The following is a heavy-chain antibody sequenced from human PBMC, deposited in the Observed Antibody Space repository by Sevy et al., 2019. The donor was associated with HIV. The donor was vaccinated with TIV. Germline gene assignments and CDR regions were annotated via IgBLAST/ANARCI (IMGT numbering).Heavy chain of an antibody. Sequence: GGSLRLSCAASGFTFSSYAMHWVRQAPGKGLEWVAVISYDGSNKYYTDSVKGRFTISRDNSKNTLYLQMNSQRAEDTAVYYCARGIVVVVAAGPWNYWGQGTLVTVSS. CDR2: ISYDGSNK. CDR3: ARGIVVVVAAGPWNY. D-gene: IGHD2-15*01. CDR1: GFTFSSYA. J-gene: IGHJ4*02. V-gene: IGHV3-30-3*01.